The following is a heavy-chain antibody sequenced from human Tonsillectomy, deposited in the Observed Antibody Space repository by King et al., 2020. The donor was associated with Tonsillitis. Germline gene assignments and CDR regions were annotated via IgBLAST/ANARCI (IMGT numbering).Heavy chain of an antibody. J-gene: IGHJ3*02. CDR3: ARSDYSKDAFDI. V-gene: IGHV3-74*02. Sequence: VQLVESGGGLVQPGGSLRLSCAASGFTFSSVWMHWVRQAPGKGLGWVSRINSDWSSTSYADSVKGRFTISRDNAKNTLYLQMNSLRAEDTAVYYCARSDYSKDAFDIWGQGTMVTVSS. CDR2: INSDWSST. D-gene: IGHD4-11*01. CDR1: GFTFSSVW.